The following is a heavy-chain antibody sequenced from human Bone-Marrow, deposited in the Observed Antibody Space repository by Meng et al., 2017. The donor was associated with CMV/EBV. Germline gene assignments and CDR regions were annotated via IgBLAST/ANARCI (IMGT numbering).Heavy chain of an antibody. V-gene: IGHV3-9*01. J-gene: IGHJ6*02. CDR3: ARVLGYCSSTSCPPSGPPHYYYYGMDV. Sequence: SLKISCAASGFTFEDYAMHWVRQVPGKGLEWVSGISRNSGSVVYADSVKGRFTISRDNAKNSLSLQMNSLRAEDTAVYYCARVLGYCSSTSCPPSGPPHYYYYGMDVWGQGTTVTVSS. D-gene: IGHD2-2*01. CDR2: ISRNSGSV. CDR1: GFTFEDYA.